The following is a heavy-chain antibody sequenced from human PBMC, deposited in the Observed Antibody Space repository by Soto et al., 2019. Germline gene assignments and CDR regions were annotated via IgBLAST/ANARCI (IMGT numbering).Heavy chain of an antibody. Sequence: TLSLTCAVSGGSISSGGYSWSWIRQPPGKGLEWIGYIYHSGSTYYNPSLKSRVTISVDRSKNQFSLKLSSVTAADTAVYYCARAGGITRAFDIWGQGTMVTASS. J-gene: IGHJ3*02. CDR2: IYHSGST. CDR3: ARAGGITRAFDI. V-gene: IGHV4-30-2*01. CDR1: GGSISSGGYS. D-gene: IGHD3-10*01.